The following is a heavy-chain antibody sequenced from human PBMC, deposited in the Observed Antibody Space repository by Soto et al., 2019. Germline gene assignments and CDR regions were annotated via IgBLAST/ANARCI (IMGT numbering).Heavy chain of an antibody. D-gene: IGHD2-21*01. CDR2: INPDGRRT. Sequence: GGSLRVSCGVAGFSFSRYWMHWVRQAPGKGLVWVSRINPDGRRTDYADSVQGRFTVSRDNAKNMLFLQINSLRAEDTAVYYCTRPPHCGAGTCNSGHYHYGLHVWGPGTTVPVYS. CDR1: GFSFSRYW. V-gene: IGHV3-74*01. J-gene: IGHJ6*02. CDR3: TRPPHCGAGTCNSGHYHYGLHV.